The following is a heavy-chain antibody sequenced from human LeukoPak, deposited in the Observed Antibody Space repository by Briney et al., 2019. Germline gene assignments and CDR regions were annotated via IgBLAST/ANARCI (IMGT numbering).Heavy chain of an antibody. CDR2: IKQDGSEK. CDR1: GFTFSTYW. J-gene: IGHJ4*02. V-gene: IGHV3-7*04. CDR3: AGGISMVRGADY. D-gene: IGHD3-10*01. Sequence: GGSLRLSCAASGFTFSTYWMSWVRQAPGKGLEWVTNIKQDGSEKNYVDSVKGRFTISRDNAKNSLYLQMNTLSADDTAVYFCAGGISMVRGADYWGQGTLVTVSS.